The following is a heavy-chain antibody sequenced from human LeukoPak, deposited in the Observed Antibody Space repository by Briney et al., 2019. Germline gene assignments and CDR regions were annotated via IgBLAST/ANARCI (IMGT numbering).Heavy chain of an antibody. Sequence: QTGGSLRLSCVVSGITVSNYGMGWVRQAPGKGLEWVSGISESGGGTNYADSVKGRFIISRDNSKNTVYLQMNSLRAEDTAVYFCAKRGVVIRGVILIAIHKEANYFDYWGQGILVTVSS. D-gene: IGHD3-10*01. V-gene: IGHV3-23*01. J-gene: IGHJ4*02. CDR1: GITVSNYG. CDR3: AKRGVVIRGVILIAIHKEANYFDY. CDR2: ISESGGGT.